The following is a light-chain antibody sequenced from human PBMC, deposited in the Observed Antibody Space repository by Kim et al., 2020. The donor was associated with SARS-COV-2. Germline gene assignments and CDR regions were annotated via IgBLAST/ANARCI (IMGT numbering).Light chain of an antibody. CDR3: SSYAGRQNLV. V-gene: IGLV2-8*01. CDR2: EVN. Sequence: TTSCTGTSSDIGGYNFVAWYQQHPGKAPKVMIYEVNKRPSGVPDRFSGSKSGNTASLTVSGLQAEDEADYYCSSYAGRQNLVFGGGTQLTVL. CDR1: SSDIGGYNF. J-gene: IGLJ2*01.